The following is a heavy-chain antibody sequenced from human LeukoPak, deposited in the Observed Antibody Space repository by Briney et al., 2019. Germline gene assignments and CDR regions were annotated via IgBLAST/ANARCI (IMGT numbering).Heavy chain of an antibody. CDR3: XXXXXXXXXXXXDI. V-gene: IGHV3-23*01. J-gene: IGHJ3*02. CDR2: ISGSGGRT. Sequence: SXVRQAPXKXXEWVSAISGSGGRTYYADAVKGRFTISXXNSXXTLYLQMNSLRVEDTALYYXXXXXXXXXXXXXDIXXQXXXXTVSS.